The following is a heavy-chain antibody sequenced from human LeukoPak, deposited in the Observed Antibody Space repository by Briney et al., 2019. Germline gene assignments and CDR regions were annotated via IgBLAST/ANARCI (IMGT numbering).Heavy chain of an antibody. CDR3: AAGIAAAGRGNY. V-gene: IGHV1-58*01. J-gene: IGHJ4*02. CDR1: GFTFTTSA. D-gene: IGHD6-13*01. CDR2: IVVGSANT. Sequence: TSVTVSCKASGFTFTTSAVQWVRQTRGQRLEWIGWIVVGSANTNYAQNFQERVTITRDMSTSTAYMELTSLTSEDTAVYYCAAGIAAAGRGNYWGQGTLVTVSS.